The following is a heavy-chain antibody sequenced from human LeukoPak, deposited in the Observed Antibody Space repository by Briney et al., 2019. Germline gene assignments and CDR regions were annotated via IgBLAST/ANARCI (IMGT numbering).Heavy chain of an antibody. D-gene: IGHD2-2*01. CDR3: ARGHCTSTSCGDWFDP. V-gene: IGHV1-8*03. CDR2: MNPDSGNT. J-gene: IGHJ5*02. Sequence: ASVKVSCKTSGYTFPNFDIHWLRQATCQGLDWMGWMNPDSGNTGYAQKFQGRVTITRNTSISTAYMELSSLRSEDTAIYYCARGHCTSTSCGDWFDPWGQGTLVTVSS. CDR1: GYTFPNFD.